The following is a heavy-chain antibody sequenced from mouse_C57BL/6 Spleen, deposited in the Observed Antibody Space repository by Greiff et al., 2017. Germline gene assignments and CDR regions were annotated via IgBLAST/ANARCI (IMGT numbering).Heavy chain of an antibody. CDR2: IDPETGGT. CDR1: GYTFTDYE. V-gene: IGHV1-15*01. CDR3: TKVLSYYAMDY. D-gene: IGHD1-1*02. J-gene: IGHJ4*01. Sequence: VQLQQSGAELVRPGASVTLSCKASGYTFTDYEMHWVKQTPVHGLEWIGAIDPETGGTAYNQKFEGKAIQTADKSSSTAYMELRSLTSEDSAVYYGTKVLSYYAMDYWGQGTSVTVSS.